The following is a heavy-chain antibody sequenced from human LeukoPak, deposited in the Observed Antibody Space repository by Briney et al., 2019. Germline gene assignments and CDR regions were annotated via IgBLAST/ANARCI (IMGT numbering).Heavy chain of an antibody. V-gene: IGHV3-11*01. CDR2: ISSSGSTI. CDR1: GFTFSDYY. CDR3: ARDPHVAVAGTNDY. D-gene: IGHD6-19*01. J-gene: IGHJ4*02. Sequence: GGSLRLSCAASGFTFSDYYMSWTRQAPGKGLEWVSYISSSGSTIYYADSVKGRFTISRDNAKNSLYLQMNSLRAEDTAVYYCARDPHVAVAGTNDYWGQGTLVTVSS.